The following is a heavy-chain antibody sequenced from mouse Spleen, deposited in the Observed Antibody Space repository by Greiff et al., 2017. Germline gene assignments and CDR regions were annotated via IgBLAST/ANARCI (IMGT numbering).Heavy chain of an antibody. V-gene: IGHV1-63*02. Sequence: VQLQQPGAELVRPGTSVKISCKASGYTFTNYWLGWVKQRPGHGLEWIGDIYPGGGYTNYNEKFKGKATLTADTSSSTAYMQLSSLTSEDSAGYFCAREEGSSYSYAMDYWGQGTSVTVSS. CDR3: AREEGSSYSYAMDY. CDR2: IYPGGGYT. CDR1: GYTFTNYW. J-gene: IGHJ4*01. D-gene: IGHD1-1*01.